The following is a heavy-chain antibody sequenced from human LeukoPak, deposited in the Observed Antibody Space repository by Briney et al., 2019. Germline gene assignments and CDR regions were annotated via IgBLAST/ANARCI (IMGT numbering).Heavy chain of an antibody. CDR1: GFTFSSYA. J-gene: IGHJ4*02. CDR2: ISGSGYST. Sequence: LPGGSLRLSCAASGFTFSSYAMSWVRQAPGKGLEWVSSISGSGYSTYYADSVKGRFTISRDNSKNTLYLQMNSLRAEDTAVYYCAKDGGSGTYYNYWGQGTLVTVSS. D-gene: IGHD1-26*01. V-gene: IGHV3-23*01. CDR3: AKDGGSGTYYNY.